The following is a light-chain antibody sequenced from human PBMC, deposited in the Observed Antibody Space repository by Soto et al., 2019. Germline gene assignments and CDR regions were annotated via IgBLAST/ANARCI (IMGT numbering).Light chain of an antibody. J-gene: IGLJ3*02. CDR3: SSYTSSSTLA. Sequence: QSVLTQPASVSGSPGQSITISCTGTSSDVGGYNYVSWYQQHPGKAPKLMIYDVSNRPSGVSNRFSGSKSGNTAYLTISGLQAEDEADYYCSSYTSSSTLAFGGGTKVTVL. V-gene: IGLV2-14*01. CDR2: DVS. CDR1: SSDVGGYNY.